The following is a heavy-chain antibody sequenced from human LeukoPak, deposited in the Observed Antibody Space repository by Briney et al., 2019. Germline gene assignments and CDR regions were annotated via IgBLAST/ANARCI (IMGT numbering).Heavy chain of an antibody. CDR3: AKDLTPWGGLQLGPFDY. J-gene: IGHJ4*02. V-gene: IGHV3-33*06. CDR2: IWYDGSNK. Sequence: PGGSLRLSCAASGFTFSSYGMHWVRQAPGKGLAWVAVIWYDGSNKYYADSVKGRFTISRDNSKNTLYLQMNSLRAEDTAVYYCAKDLTPWGGLQLGPFDYWGQGTLVTVSS. CDR1: GFTFSSYG. D-gene: IGHD5-24*01.